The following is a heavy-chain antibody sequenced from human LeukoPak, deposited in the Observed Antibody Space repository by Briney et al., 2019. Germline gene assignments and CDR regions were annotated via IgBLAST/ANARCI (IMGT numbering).Heavy chain of an antibody. CDR3: ARDKQLVPLYYFDY. V-gene: IGHV1-2*02. CDR1: GYTFTGYY. Sequence: GASVKVSCKASGYTFTGYYMHWVRQAPGQGLEWMGWINPNSGGTNYAQKFQGRVTMTRDTSISTAYVELSRLRSDDTAVYYCARDKQLVPLYYFDYWGQGTLVTVSS. D-gene: IGHD6-6*01. J-gene: IGHJ4*02. CDR2: INPNSGGT.